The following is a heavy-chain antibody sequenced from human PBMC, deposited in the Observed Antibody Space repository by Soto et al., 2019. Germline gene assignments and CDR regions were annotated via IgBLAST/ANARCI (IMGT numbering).Heavy chain of an antibody. D-gene: IGHD4-17*01. CDR1: GFTFSKAY. CDR2: IDSKIDADKT. J-gene: IGHJ4*02. V-gene: IGHV3-15*04. Sequence: GGSLRLSCTASGFTFSKAYMNWVRQALGKGLEWVGQIDSKIDADKTDLAAPVKGRFTLSRDDSKNTVYLQMNGLEIEDTAMYYCVTRFTAVATERFDYWGQGTLVTVSS. CDR3: VTRFTAVATERFDY.